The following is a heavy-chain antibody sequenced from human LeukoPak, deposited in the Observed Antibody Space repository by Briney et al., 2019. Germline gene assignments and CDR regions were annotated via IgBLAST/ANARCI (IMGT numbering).Heavy chain of an antibody. J-gene: IGHJ4*02. CDR1: GGTFSSYA. D-gene: IGHD3-22*01. CDR2: MIPIFGTA. CDR3: ARSVYDSSGYYPFDY. V-gene: IGHV1-69*13. Sequence: GASVKVSCKASGGTFSSYAISWVRQAPGQELESMGGMIPIFGTANYAQKFQGRVTITADESTSTAYMELSSLRSEDTAVYYCARSVYDSSGYYPFDYWGQGTLVTVSS.